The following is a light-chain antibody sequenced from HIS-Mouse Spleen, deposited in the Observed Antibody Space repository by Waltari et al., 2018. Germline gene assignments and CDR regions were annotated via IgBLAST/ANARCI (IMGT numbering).Light chain of an antibody. CDR1: QSISSY. CDR3: QPSYSTPYT. CDR2: AAS. Sequence: DIQITQSPSSLSASVGDRVTITCQASQSISSYLNWYQQKPGKTPKLLIYAASSLQSGVPSRFSGSGSGTDFTLTISSLPPEDFATYYCQPSYSTPYTFGPGTKLEIK. J-gene: IGKJ2*01. V-gene: IGKV1-39*01.